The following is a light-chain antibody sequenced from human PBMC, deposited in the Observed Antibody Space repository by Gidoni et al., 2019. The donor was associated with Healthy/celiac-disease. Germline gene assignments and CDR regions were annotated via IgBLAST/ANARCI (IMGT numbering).Light chain of an antibody. J-gene: IGLJ1*01. CDR2: GKN. V-gene: IGLV3-19*01. CDR3: NSRDSSGNHLGV. CDR1: SLRSYY. Sequence: SSELTQAPAVSVALGQTVRITCQGYSLRSYYARWYQQKPGHAPVLVIYGKNNRPSGIPDRFSGSSSGNTASLTITGAQAEDEADYYCNSRDSSGNHLGVFGTGTKVTVL.